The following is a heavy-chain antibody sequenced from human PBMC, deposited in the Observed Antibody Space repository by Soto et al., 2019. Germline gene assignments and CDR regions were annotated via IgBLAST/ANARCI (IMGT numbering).Heavy chain of an antibody. CDR1: GFTVSSNY. Sequence: GGSLRLSCVASGFTVSSNYMSWVRQAPGKGLEWVSLIYSGGSTYYADSVKGRFTISRDNSKNTLFLHMNSLRAEDTAVYYCARDRSSSCCYYYGVDVWGQGTTVTVSS. V-gene: IGHV3-53*01. D-gene: IGHD6-13*01. CDR3: ARDRSSSCCYYYGVDV. CDR2: IYSGGST. J-gene: IGHJ6*02.